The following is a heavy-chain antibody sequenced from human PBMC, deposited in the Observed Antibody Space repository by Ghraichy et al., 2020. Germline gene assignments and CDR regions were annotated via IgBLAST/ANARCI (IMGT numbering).Heavy chain of an antibody. CDR2: IYYSGST. J-gene: IGHJ3*02. CDR3: ARHEAWGYSYGVAGAFDI. V-gene: IGHV4-39*01. Sequence: GSLSLTCTVSGGSISSSSYYWGWIRQPPGKGLEWIGSIYYSGSTYYNPSLKSRVTISVDTSKNQFSLKLSSVTAADTAVYYCARHEAWGYSYGVAGAFDIWGQGTMVTVSS. D-gene: IGHD5-18*01. CDR1: GGSISSSSYY.